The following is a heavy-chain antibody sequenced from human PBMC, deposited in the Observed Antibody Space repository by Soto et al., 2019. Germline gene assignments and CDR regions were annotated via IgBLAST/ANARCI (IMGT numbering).Heavy chain of an antibody. D-gene: IGHD2-15*01. V-gene: IGHV3-30-3*01. CDR1: GFTFSSYA. CDR2: ISYDGSNK. CDR3: ARAPVAATHYYYYGMDV. Sequence: QVQLVESGGGVVQPGRSLRLSCAASGFTFSSYAMHWVRQAPGKGLEWVAVISYDGSNKYYADSVKGRFTISRDNSKNTLYLQMNSLRAEDTAVYYCARAPVAATHYYYYGMDVW. J-gene: IGHJ6*01.